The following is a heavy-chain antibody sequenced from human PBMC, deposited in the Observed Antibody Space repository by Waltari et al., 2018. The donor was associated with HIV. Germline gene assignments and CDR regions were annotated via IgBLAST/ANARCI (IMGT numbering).Heavy chain of an antibody. CDR1: GGSISSYY. Sequence: QVQLQESGPGLVKPSETLSLTCTVSGGSISSYYWSWIRQPPGKGLEWIGYIYYSGSTNYNPSLKSRVTISVYTSKNQFSLKLSSVTAADTAVYYCARVSYDILTGFYYYYGMDVWGQGTTVTVSS. CDR3: ARVSYDILTGFYYYYGMDV. J-gene: IGHJ6*02. V-gene: IGHV4-59*01. CDR2: IYYSGST. D-gene: IGHD3-9*01.